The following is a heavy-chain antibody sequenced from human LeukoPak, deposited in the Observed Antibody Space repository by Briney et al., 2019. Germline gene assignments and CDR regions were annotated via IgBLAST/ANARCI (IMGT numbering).Heavy chain of an antibody. CDR1: GYTFTSYG. J-gene: IGHJ4*02. D-gene: IGHD3-16*01. CDR3: AKDRLRLGEFSDFDY. Sequence: EASVKVSCKASGYTFTSYGISWVRQAPGQGLEWMGWINAYNGNTNYAQKLQGRVTMTTDTSTSTAYMELRSLRSDDTAVYYCAKDRLRLGEFSDFDYWGQGTLVTVSS. CDR2: INAYNGNT. V-gene: IGHV1-18*04.